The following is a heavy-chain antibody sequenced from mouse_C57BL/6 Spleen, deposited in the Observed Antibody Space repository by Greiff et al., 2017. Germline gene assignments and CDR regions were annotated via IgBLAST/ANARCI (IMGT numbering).Heavy chain of an antibody. D-gene: IGHD1-1*01. J-gene: IGHJ2*01. CDR3: ARDYDGSSYDY. V-gene: IGHV1-64*01. CDR1: GYTFTSYW. Sequence: QVQLQQPGAELVKPGASVKLSCKASGYTFTSYWMHWVKQRPGQGLEWIGMIQPNSGSTNYNEKFKGKATLTADKSSSTAYMQCSSLTSEDSAIYYSARDYDGSSYDYWGQGTTLTVSS. CDR2: IQPNSGST.